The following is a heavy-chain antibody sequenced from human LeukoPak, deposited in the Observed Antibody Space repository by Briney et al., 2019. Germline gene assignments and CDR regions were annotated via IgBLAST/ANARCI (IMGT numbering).Heavy chain of an antibody. V-gene: IGHV4-4*07. D-gene: IGHD3-9*01. J-gene: IGHJ4*02. CDR2: IYTSGST. Sequence: SETLSLTCTVSGGSTSSYYWSWIRQPAGKGLEWIGRIYTSGSTNYNPPLKSRVTMSVDTSKNQFSLKLSSVTAADTAVYYCAVDSYDILTGYYNFDYWGQGTLVTVSS. CDR3: AVDSYDILTGYYNFDY. CDR1: GGSTSSYY.